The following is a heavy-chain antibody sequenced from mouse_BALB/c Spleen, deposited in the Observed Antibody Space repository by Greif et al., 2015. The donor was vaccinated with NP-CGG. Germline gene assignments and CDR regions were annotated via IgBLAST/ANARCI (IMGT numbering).Heavy chain of an antibody. V-gene: IGHV1S56*01. CDR2: IYPGNVNT. CDR3: ARSAHYRTYAMDY. CDR1: GYTFTSYY. D-gene: IGHD1-2*01. J-gene: IGHJ4*01. Sequence: QVQLQQSGPELVKPGASARISCKASGYTFTSYYIHWVKQRPGQGLEWIGWIYPGNVNTKYNEKFKGKATLTADKSSSTAYMQLSSLTSEDSAVYLCARSAHYRTYAMDYWGQGTSVTVSS.